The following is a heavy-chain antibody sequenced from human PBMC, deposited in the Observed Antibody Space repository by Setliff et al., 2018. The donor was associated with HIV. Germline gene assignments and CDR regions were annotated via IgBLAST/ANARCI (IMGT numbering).Heavy chain of an antibody. Sequence: SVKVSCKASGGTFSASGFSWVRQAPGQGLXGMGGIIPAFGTADYAQKFQGRVTITADASTSTAYMELISLRSEDTAVYYCARGEGSGWDTVEENYYNLDVWGPGTTVTVSS. V-gene: IGHV1-69*13. CDR2: IIPAFGTA. CDR1: GGTFSASG. CDR3: ARGEGSGWDTVEENYYNLDV. J-gene: IGHJ6*02. D-gene: IGHD6-19*01.